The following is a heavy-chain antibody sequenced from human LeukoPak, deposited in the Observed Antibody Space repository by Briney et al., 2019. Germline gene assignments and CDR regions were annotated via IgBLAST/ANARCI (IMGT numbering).Heavy chain of an antibody. CDR3: AKDYGPLSSY. J-gene: IGHJ4*02. V-gene: IGHV3-23*01. D-gene: IGHD4-17*01. Sequence: GGSLRLSCAASGFTFSSYEMNWVRQAPGKGLEWVSGISGSGGSTYYADSVKGRFTISRDNFKNTLYLQMNSLRAEDTAVYYCAKDYGPLSSYWGQGTLVTVSS. CDR1: GFTFSSYE. CDR2: ISGSGGST.